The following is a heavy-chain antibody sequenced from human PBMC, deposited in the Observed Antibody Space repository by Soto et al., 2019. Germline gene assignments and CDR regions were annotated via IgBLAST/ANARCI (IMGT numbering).Heavy chain of an antibody. CDR1: GFTFSSYA. CDR2: ISGSGGST. Sequence: TGGSLRLSCAASGFTFSSYAMSWVRQAPGKGLEWVSAISGSGGSTYYADSVKGRFTISRDNSKNTLYLQMNSLRAEDTAVYYCALATYSGGPLDYWGQGNLVTVSS. V-gene: IGHV3-23*01. D-gene: IGHD1-26*01. CDR3: ALATYSGGPLDY. J-gene: IGHJ4*02.